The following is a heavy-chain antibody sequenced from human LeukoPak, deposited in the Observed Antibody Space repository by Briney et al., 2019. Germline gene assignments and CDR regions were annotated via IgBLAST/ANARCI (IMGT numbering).Heavy chain of an antibody. D-gene: IGHD5-18*01. CDR3: ARWDTAMVKVDY. CDR1: GFTFSSYS. Sequence: GGSLRLSCAASGFTFSSYSMNWVRQAPGKGLEWVSSISSSSSYIYYADSVKGRFTISRDNAKNSLYLQMNSPRAEDTAVYYCARWDTAMVKVDYWGQGTLVTVSS. J-gene: IGHJ4*02. CDR2: ISSSSSYI. V-gene: IGHV3-21*01.